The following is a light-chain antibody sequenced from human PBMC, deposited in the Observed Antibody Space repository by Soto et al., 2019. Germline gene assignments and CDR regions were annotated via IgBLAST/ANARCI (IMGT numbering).Light chain of an antibody. CDR2: DAS. V-gene: IGKV1-13*02. Sequence: IQLTQSPSSLSASIGDRVTITCQASHDISNFLNWYQQKPGKAPKLLIYDASSLESGVPSRFSGSGSGTEFTLTISSLQPDDFATYYCQQYNSYPWTFGQGTKVEI. J-gene: IGKJ1*01. CDR3: QQYNSYPWT. CDR1: HDISNF.